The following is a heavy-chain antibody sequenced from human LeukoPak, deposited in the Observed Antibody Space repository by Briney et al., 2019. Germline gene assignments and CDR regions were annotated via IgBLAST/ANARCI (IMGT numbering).Heavy chain of an antibody. CDR2: INPNSGGT. V-gene: IGHV1-2*02. J-gene: IGHJ4*02. CDR1: GYTITGYY. D-gene: IGHD2-2*01. Sequence: ASVKVSCKASGYTITGYYMRWVRQAPGQGLEWMGWINPNSGGTNYAQKFQGRVTMTRDTSISTAYMELSRLRSDDTAVYYCARVGSQLFGDLYYWGQGTLVTVSS. CDR3: ARVGSQLFGDLYY.